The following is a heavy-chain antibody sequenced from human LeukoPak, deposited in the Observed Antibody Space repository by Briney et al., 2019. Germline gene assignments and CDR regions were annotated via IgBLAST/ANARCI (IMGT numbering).Heavy chain of an antibody. Sequence: PGGSLRLSCAASGFTFSSYSMNWVRQAPGKGLEWVAVISYDGSNKYYGDSVKGRFTISRDNSKNTLYLQMNRLRSEDTAVYYCARELGEMATPGTFDYWGQGTLVTVSS. CDR2: ISYDGSNK. CDR1: GFTFSSYS. CDR3: ARELGEMATPGTFDY. J-gene: IGHJ4*02. D-gene: IGHD5-24*01. V-gene: IGHV3-30*03.